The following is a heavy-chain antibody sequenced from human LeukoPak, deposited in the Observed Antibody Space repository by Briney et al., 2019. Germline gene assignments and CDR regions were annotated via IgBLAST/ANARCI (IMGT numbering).Heavy chain of an antibody. CDR3: ARQRLGMGQNRVDY. D-gene: IGHD7-27*01. CDR2: IYYSGST. CDR1: GGSISSSSYC. Sequence: SETLSLTCTVSGGSISSSSYCWGWIRQPPGKGLEWIGSIYYSGSTYYNPSLKSRVTISVDTSKNQFSLKLSSVTAADTAVYYCARQRLGMGQNRVDYWGQGTLVTVSS. J-gene: IGHJ4*02. V-gene: IGHV4-39*01.